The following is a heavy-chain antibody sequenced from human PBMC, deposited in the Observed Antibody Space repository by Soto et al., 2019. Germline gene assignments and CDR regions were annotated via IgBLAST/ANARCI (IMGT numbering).Heavy chain of an antibody. V-gene: IGHV4-31*03. D-gene: IGHD1-26*01. Sequence: QVQLQESGPGLVKPSQTLSLTCTVSGGSISSGGYYWSWIRQHPGKGLEWIGYIYYSGSTYYNPSLSVRVTISVGKSKNQFALKPSSVTAADTAVYDCARYSEGVGYCYGMDVWGQGTTVTVSS. CDR3: ARYSEGVGYCYGMDV. CDR2: IYYSGST. J-gene: IGHJ6*02. CDR1: GGSISSGGYY.